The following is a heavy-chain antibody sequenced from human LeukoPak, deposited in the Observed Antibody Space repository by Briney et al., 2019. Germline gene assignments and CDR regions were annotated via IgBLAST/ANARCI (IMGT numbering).Heavy chain of an antibody. Sequence: GGSLRLSCTGSGCAFSSYAMSWVRQAPGKGLEWVSAISGSGGSTYYADSVKGRFTISRDNSKNTLYLQMNSLRAEDTAVYYCAKRYSSGWGKGYYFDYWGQGTLVTVSS. D-gene: IGHD6-19*01. CDR3: AKRYSSGWGKGYYFDY. J-gene: IGHJ4*02. CDR1: GCAFSSYA. V-gene: IGHV3-23*01. CDR2: ISGSGGST.